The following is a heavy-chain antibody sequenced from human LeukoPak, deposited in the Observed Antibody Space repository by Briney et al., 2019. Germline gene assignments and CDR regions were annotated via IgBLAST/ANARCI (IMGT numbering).Heavy chain of an antibody. CDR1: GGXISSYY. CDR2: IYYSGSA. CDR3: ATSIAVAGPDYYYYYGMDV. D-gene: IGHD6-19*01. V-gene: IGHV4-59*08. J-gene: IGHJ6*02. Sequence: SETLSLTCTVSGGXISSYYCSWIRQPPGKGLEWIGYIYYSGSANYNPSLKSRVTISVDTSKNQFSLKLSSVTAADTAVYYCATSIAVAGPDYYYYYGMDVWGQGTTVTVSS.